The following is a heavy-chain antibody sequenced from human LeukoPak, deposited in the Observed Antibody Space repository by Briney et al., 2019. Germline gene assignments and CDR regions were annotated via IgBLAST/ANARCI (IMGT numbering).Heavy chain of an antibody. CDR3: ARDTGEAAANPLDYYGSGMPDY. CDR1: RYTFTSYY. CDR2: INPSGGST. J-gene: IGHJ4*02. V-gene: IGHV1-46*01. D-gene: IGHD3-10*01. Sequence: ASVKVSCKASRYTFTSYYMHWVRQAPGQGLEWMGIINPSGGSTSYAQKFQGRVTMTRDTSTSTVYMELSSLRSEDTAVYYCARDTGEAAANPLDYYGSGMPDYWGQGTLVTVSS.